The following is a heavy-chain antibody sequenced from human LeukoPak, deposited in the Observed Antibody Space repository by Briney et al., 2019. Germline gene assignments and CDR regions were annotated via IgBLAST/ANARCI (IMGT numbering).Heavy chain of an antibody. V-gene: IGHV3-7*03. D-gene: IGHD6-19*01. CDR2: IKQDGSEK. Sequence: GGALRLSCAASVVTFSSYWRNWVRQTPGKGLEWGANIKQDGSEKYYVDSVKGRFTISRDNAKNSLYLQMNSLRAEDTAVYYCTRDRRYSSALNDYWGQGTLVTVSS. CDR1: VVTFSSYW. J-gene: IGHJ4*02. CDR3: TRDRRYSSALNDY.